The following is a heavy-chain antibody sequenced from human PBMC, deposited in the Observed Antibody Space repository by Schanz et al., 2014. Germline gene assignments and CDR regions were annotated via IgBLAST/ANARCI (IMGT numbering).Heavy chain of an antibody. CDR3: GRGFSRSYIDF. V-gene: IGHV1-46*03. CDR1: GYTFSSYG. D-gene: IGHD6-6*01. Sequence: QVQLVQSGAEVKKPGASVKVSCKASGYTFSSYGITWVRQAPGQGLEWMGIINPSGGSTRYGQKFQGRITVTTDTSTSTVYLEVSSLRSDDTAVYYCGRGFSRSYIDFWGQGTLXTVSS. CDR2: INPSGGST. J-gene: IGHJ4*02.